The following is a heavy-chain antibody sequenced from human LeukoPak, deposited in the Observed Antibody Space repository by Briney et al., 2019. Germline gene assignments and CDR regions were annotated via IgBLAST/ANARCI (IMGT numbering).Heavy chain of an antibody. CDR1: GFTFSSYW. Sequence: GGSLRLSCVASGFTFSSYWMSWVRQAPGKGLECVADIKQDGSEKYYVDSVKGRFTISRDNAKNSLYLQMNSLRAEDTAVYYCARGKSNYGDYVDYWGQGTLVTVSS. CDR3: ARGKSNYGDYVDY. J-gene: IGHJ4*02. CDR2: IKQDGSEK. D-gene: IGHD4-17*01. V-gene: IGHV3-7*01.